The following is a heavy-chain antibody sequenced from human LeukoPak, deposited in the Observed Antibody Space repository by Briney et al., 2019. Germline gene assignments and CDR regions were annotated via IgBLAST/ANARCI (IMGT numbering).Heavy chain of an antibody. D-gene: IGHD3-22*01. Sequence: AGSLRLSCAASGFIFSISTLTWVRQAPGKGLEGVSPISASGTGTYYADSVKGRFTVSRDNSKNQMDLKKNSMRAKARAVCDXXHKXXXLLSHDSSGYLDXWGQGTLVTVSS. CDR3: XHKXXXLLSHDSSGYLDX. CDR1: GFIFSIST. CDR2: ISASGTGT. J-gene: IGHJ4*02. V-gene: IGHV3-23*01.